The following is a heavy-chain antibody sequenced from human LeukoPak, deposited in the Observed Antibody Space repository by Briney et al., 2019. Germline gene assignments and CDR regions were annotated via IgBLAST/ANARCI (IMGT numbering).Heavy chain of an antibody. D-gene: IGHD3-22*01. CDR2: IYYSGST. Sequence: SETLSLTCTASGGSISSYYWSWIRQPPGKGLEWIGYIYYSGSTNYNPSLKSRVTISVDTSKNQFSLKLSSVTAADTAVYYCARSEVDYYDSSGLSYYYYYKDVWGKGTTVTVSS. CDR1: GGSISSYY. CDR3: ARSEVDYYDSSGLSYYYYYKDV. J-gene: IGHJ6*03. V-gene: IGHV4-59*01.